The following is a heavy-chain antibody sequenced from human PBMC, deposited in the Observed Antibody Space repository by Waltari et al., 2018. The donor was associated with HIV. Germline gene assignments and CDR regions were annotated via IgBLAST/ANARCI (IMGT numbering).Heavy chain of an antibody. CDR3: ARGIYGDISGDMDV. D-gene: IGHD3-3*01. V-gene: IGHV4-59*01. Sequence: QVRLQESGPGLVKPSETLSLTCTVPGRAISNYYCSWIRQPPGKGLEWIGYMYYSGSTNYNPSLKSRVTISVDTSKNQFSLKLSSVTAADTAVYYCARGIYGDISGDMDVWGQGTTVTVSS. CDR2: MYYSGST. J-gene: IGHJ6*02. CDR1: GRAISNYY.